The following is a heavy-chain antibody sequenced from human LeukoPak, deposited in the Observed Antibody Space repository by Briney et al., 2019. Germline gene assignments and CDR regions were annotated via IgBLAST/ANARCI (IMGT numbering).Heavy chain of an antibody. CDR3: ATFSSGYPYFDY. D-gene: IGHD3-22*01. J-gene: IGHJ4*02. Sequence: GRSLRLSCAASGFTFSSNYMSWVRQAPGKGLEWVSVIYSGGSTYYADSVKGRFTISRGNSKNTLYLQMNSLRAEDTAVYYCATFSSGYPYFDYWGQGTLVTVSS. V-gene: IGHV3-53*01. CDR1: GFTFSSNY. CDR2: IYSGGST.